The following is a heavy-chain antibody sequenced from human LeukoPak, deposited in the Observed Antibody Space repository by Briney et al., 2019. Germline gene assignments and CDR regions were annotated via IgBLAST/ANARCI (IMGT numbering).Heavy chain of an antibody. CDR1: GFTFSSYA. CDR3: AKSYGGKERYFDY. Sequence: GGSLRLSCAASGFTFSSYAMSWVRQPPGKGLEWVTAISGSGGSTYYADSVKGRFTISRDNSKNTLYLQMNSLRAEDTAVYYCAKSYGGKERYFDYWGQGTLVTVSS. CDR2: ISGSGGST. J-gene: IGHJ4*02. D-gene: IGHD4-23*01. V-gene: IGHV3-23*01.